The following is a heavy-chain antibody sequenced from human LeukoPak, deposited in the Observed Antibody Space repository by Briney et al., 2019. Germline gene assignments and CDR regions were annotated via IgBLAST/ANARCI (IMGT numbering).Heavy chain of an antibody. CDR1: GGTFSTYA. J-gene: IGHJ4*02. D-gene: IGHD3-10*01. CDR3: ASPPSGDGGSFEY. V-gene: IGHV1-69*13. CDR2: IVPMFNTT. Sequence: SVKVSCKASGGTFSTYAISWVRQAPGQGLEWMGGIVPMFNTTNYAQKFQGRVTITADESTSTAYMELSSLRSDDTAVYYCASPPSGDGGSFEYWGQGALVTVSS.